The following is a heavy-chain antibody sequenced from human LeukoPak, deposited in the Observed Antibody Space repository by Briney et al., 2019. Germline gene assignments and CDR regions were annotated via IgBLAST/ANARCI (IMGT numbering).Heavy chain of an antibody. CDR1: GFPFSTDA. V-gene: IGHV3-23*01. J-gene: IGHJ4*02. Sequence: PGGSLRLSCAASGFPFSTDAKRWSRQTPTKGLEWVSAIGDDGATTYYADSVKGRFTISRDNSKNTLYLPMNSLRAEDTAVYYCAKGVSGWPYYFDYWGRGTLVTVSS. D-gene: IGHD6-19*01. CDR3: AKGVSGWPYYFDY. CDR2: IGDDGATT.